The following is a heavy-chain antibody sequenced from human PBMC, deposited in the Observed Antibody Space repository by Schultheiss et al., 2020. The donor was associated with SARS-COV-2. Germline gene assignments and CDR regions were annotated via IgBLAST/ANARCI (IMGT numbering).Heavy chain of an antibody. J-gene: IGHJ3*02. CDR3: ARFIVVVVAATGDDAFDI. Sequence: GGSLRLSCAASGFTFSSYALSWVRQAPGRGLEWVSAISGSGGSTYYADSVKGRFTISRDNAKNSLYLQMNSLRAEDTAVYYCARFIVVVVAATGDDAFDIWGQGTMVTVSS. V-gene: IGHV3-23*01. CDR1: GFTFSSYA. CDR2: ISGSGGST. D-gene: IGHD2-15*01.